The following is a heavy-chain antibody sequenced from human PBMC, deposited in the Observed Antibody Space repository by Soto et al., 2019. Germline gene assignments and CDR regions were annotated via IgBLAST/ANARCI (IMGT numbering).Heavy chain of an antibody. V-gene: IGHV4-39*02. CDR2: IIFRGTT. J-gene: IGHJ4*02. Sequence: SETLSLTCSVSGGSIIYNNYYWSWKRPAPGYGGGWLGSIIFRGTTKYSRFLKFRITISVDTSKTSFSLNLTSVTAADTAVYFCASLVVLVSVVNAWGQGPLVTVSS. D-gene: IGHD2-15*01. CDR1: GGSIIYNNYY. CDR3: ASLVVLVSVVNA.